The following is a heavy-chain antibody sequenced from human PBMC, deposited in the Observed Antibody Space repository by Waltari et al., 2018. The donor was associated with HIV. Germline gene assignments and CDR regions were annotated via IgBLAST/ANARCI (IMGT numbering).Heavy chain of an antibody. D-gene: IGHD3-22*01. CDR3: ASRGMHYYDSSGYYS. CDR2: IYYSGST. V-gene: IGHV4-59*01. CDR1: GGSITSYY. J-gene: IGHJ4*02. Sequence: QVLLQESGPGLVKPSETLSLTCTVSGGSITSYYWSWIRQPPGKGLEWIGYIYYSGSTNNNPSLKSRATIAVDTSKNQVSLKLSSVTAADTAVYYCASRGMHYYDSSGYYSWGQGTLVTVSS.